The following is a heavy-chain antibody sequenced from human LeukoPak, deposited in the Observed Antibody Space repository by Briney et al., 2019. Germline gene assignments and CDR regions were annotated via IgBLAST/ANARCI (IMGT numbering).Heavy chain of an antibody. CDR2: ITNSGDAK. D-gene: IGHD3-16*01. V-gene: IGHV3-23*01. Sequence: GGSLRLSCAASGFTFTTYAMNWVRRAPGKGLEWVSRITNSGDAKTYADSVKGRVTISRDNSRNTLYLQMDGLRADDTAVYYCAKEYKFGFDYWGQGTLVTASS. CDR1: GFTFTTYA. CDR3: AKEYKFGFDY. J-gene: IGHJ4*02.